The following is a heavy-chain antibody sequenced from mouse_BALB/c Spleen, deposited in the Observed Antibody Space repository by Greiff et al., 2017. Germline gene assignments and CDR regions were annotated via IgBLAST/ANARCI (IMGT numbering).Heavy chain of an antibody. CDR1: GYSFTSYW. Sequence: EVQLQQSGTVLARPGASVKMSCKASGYSFTSYWMHWVKQRPGQGLEWIGAIYPGNSDTSYNQKFKGKAKLTAVTSASTAYMELSSLTNEDSAVYYWTRRGGRYGSSWYFDVWGAGTTVTVSS. CDR3: TRRGGRYGSSWYFDV. V-gene: IGHV1-5*01. J-gene: IGHJ1*01. D-gene: IGHD1-1*01. CDR2: IYPGNSDT.